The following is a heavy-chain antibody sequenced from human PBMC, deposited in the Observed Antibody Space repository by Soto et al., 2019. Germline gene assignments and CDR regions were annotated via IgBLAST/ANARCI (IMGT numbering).Heavy chain of an antibody. Sequence: ASETLSLTCTVSGGSISSGGYYWSWVRQHPGKGLEWIGYIYYSGSTYYNPSLKSRVTISVDTSKNQFSLKLSSVTAADTAVYYCARDSPDYYGSGSYYKPDHDAFDIWGQGTMVTVSS. D-gene: IGHD3-10*01. CDR2: IYYSGST. J-gene: IGHJ3*02. CDR1: GGSISSGGYY. V-gene: IGHV4-31*03. CDR3: ARDSPDYYGSGSYYKPDHDAFDI.